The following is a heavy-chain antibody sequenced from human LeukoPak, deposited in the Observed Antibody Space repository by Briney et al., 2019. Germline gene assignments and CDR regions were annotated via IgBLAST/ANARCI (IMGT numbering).Heavy chain of an antibody. V-gene: IGHV3-33*06. CDR3: ANARAGDITAAFNY. CDR2: IWYDGSNK. D-gene: IGHD6-13*01. J-gene: IGHJ4*02. CDR1: GFTFSSYG. Sequence: GGSLRLSCAASGFTFSSYGMHWVRQAPGKGLEWVAVIWYDGSNKYYADSVKGRFTISRDNSKNTLYLQMNSLRAEDTAVYYCANARAGDITAAFNYWGQGTLVTVSS.